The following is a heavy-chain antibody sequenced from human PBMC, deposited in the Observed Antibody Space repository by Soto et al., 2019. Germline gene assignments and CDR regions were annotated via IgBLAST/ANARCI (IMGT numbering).Heavy chain of an antibody. D-gene: IGHD2-2*01. CDR1: GFTFSDYY. Sequence: PGGSLRLSCAASGFTFSDYYMSWIRQAPGKGLEWLSAITNSGSNTYYADSVKGRFTISRDNAKNTLYLQMNSLRAEDTAVYYCAEAYAVPAATVSFDYWCQGSLVTVSS. V-gene: IGHV3-11*01. J-gene: IGHJ4*02. CDR3: AEAYAVPAATVSFDY. CDR2: ITNSGSNT.